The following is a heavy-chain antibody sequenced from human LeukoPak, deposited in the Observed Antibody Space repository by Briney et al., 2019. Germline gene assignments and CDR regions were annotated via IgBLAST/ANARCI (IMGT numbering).Heavy chain of an antibody. V-gene: IGHV4-39*01. CDR2: IYYSGST. J-gene: IGHJ4*02. D-gene: IGHD3-10*01. CDR3: ARGDITMVRGAIDY. CDR1: GGSISSSSYY. Sequence: SETLSLTCTVSGGSISSSSYYGGWIRQPPGKGLEWIGSIYYSGSTYYNPSLKSRVTISVDTSKNQFSLKLSSVTAADTAVYYCARGDITMVRGAIDYWGQGTLVTVSS.